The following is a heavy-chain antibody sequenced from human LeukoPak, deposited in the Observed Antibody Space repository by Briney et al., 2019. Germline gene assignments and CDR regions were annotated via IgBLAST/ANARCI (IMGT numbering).Heavy chain of an antibody. Sequence: GASVKVSCKASGYTFTSYDINWVRQATGQGLEWMGWMNPNSGNTGYAQKFQGRITITRNTSIRTAYMELSSLRSEDTAVYYCARDRGTPDYYDTSGYDYWGQGTLVTVSS. J-gene: IGHJ4*02. CDR2: MNPNSGNT. CDR1: GYTFTSYD. V-gene: IGHV1-8*03. D-gene: IGHD3-22*01. CDR3: ARDRGTPDYYDTSGYDY.